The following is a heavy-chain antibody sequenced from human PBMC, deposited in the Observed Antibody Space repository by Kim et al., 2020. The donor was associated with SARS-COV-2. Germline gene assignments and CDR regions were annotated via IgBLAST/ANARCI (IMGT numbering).Heavy chain of an antibody. J-gene: IGHJ6*02. V-gene: IGHV3-48*03. CDR2: ISSSGSTI. CDR3: ARVEGIAAAYGGMDV. Sequence: GGSLRLSCAASGFTFSSYEMNWVRQAPGKGLEWVSYISSSGSTIYYADSVKGRFTISRDNAKNSLYLQMNSLRAEDTAVYYCARVEGIAAAYGGMDVWGQGTTVTVSS. D-gene: IGHD6-13*01. CDR1: GFTFSSYE.